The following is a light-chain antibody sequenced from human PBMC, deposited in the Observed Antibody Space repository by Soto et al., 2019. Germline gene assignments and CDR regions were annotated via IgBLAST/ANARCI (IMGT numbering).Light chain of an antibody. V-gene: IGKV1-6*01. CDR3: LQDYNYPWT. CDR2: AAY. Sequence: AIQMTQSPSSLSASVGDRVTITCRASQDIRNDLGWYQQKPGKAPKLLIYAAYSSQSGVPSRFSGSGSGTDFTLTISSPQPEDFATYYCLQDYNYPWTFGQGTKGEIK. CDR1: QDIRND. J-gene: IGKJ1*01.